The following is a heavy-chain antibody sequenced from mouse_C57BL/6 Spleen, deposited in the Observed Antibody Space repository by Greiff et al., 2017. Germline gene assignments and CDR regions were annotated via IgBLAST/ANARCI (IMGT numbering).Heavy chain of an antibody. J-gene: IGHJ2*01. CDR1: GFTFSDYY. CDR3: AREGGWDIYFDY. V-gene: IGHV5-16*01. CDR2: INYDGSST. D-gene: IGHD3-3*01. Sequence: VQLQESEGGLVQPGSSMKLSCTASGFTFSDYYMAWVRQVPEKGLEWVANINYDGSSTYYLDSLKSRFIISIDNAKNSLYLQMSSLKSEDTATYYCAREGGWDIYFDYWGQGTTLTVSS.